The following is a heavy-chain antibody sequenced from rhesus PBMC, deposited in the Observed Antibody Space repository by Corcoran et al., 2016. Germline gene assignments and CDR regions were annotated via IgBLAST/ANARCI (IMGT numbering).Heavy chain of an antibody. CDR2: MSNGGVST. V-gene: IGHV3-59*01. J-gene: IGHJ4*01. CDR1: GFTFSDYY. Sequence: EVQLVESGGGLAKPGGSLRLSCAASGFTFSDYYMHWVRQASGKGLEWVSRMSNGGVSTWYADSVKGRFTISRENAKNTLYLQMDSLRAEDTAVYYCARDRDGNYDYWGQGVLVTVSS. D-gene: IGHD4-35*01. CDR3: ARDRDGNYDY.